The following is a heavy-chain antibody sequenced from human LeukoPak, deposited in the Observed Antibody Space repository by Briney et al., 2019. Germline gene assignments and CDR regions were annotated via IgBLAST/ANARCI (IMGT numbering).Heavy chain of an antibody. D-gene: IGHD6-13*01. V-gene: IGHV3-21*01. CDR3: ARVYSSSSLQH. CDR1: GFTFSSYS. J-gene: IGHJ1*01. CDR2: ISSGSSYV. Sequence: GGSLRLSCAASGFTFSSYSMNWVRQAPGKGLEWVSSISSGSSYVYYADSVKGRFTISRDNAKNSLYLQMNSLRAEDTAVYYCARVYSSSSLQHWGQGTLVTVSS.